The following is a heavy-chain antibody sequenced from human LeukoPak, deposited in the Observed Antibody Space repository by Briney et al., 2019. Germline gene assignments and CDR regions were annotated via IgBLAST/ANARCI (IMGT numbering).Heavy chain of an antibody. CDR3: ARAGGYSYGYFPEGTNRFDP. J-gene: IGHJ5*02. Sequence: ASVKVSCKASGYTFTGYYMHWVRQAPGQGLEWMGWINPNSGGTNYAQKFQGRVTMTRDTSISTAYMELSRLRSDDTAVYYCARAGGYSYGYFPEGTNRFDPWGQGTLVTVSS. D-gene: IGHD5-18*01. CDR1: GYTFTGYY. V-gene: IGHV1-2*02. CDR2: INPNSGGT.